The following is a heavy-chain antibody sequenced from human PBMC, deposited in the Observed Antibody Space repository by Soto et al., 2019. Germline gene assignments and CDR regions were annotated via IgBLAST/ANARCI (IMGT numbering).Heavy chain of an antibody. J-gene: IGHJ5*02. D-gene: IGHD3-9*01. Sequence: ASVKVSCKASGGTFSSYTISWVRQAPGRGLEWMGWISAYNGNTNYAQKLQGRVTMTTDTSTSTAYMELRSLRSDDTAVYYCARVDFDWLLISGSWFDPWGQGTLVTVSS. CDR3: ARVDFDWLLISGSWFDP. CDR1: GGTFSSYT. V-gene: IGHV1-18*01. CDR2: ISAYNGNT.